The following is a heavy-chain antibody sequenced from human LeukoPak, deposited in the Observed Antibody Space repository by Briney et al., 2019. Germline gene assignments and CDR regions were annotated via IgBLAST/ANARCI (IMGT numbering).Heavy chain of an antibody. V-gene: IGHV3-7*01. CDR2: TNQDGSKN. Sequence: PGGSLRLSCAASEFTFRNYWMSWVRQAPGKGLQRVAHTNQDGSKNYYVDSAKGRFTISRDNAKNSLYLQMDSLRVEDTAVYYCATTVAGYPDDYLDYWGQGTLVTVSS. CDR1: EFTFRNYW. D-gene: IGHD6-19*01. J-gene: IGHJ4*02. CDR3: ATTVAGYPDDYLDY.